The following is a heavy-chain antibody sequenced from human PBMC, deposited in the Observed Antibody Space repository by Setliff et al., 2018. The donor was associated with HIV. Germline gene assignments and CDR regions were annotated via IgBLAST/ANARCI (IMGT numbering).Heavy chain of an antibody. J-gene: IGHJ4*02. CDR3: ARDVAPPLAGDVWSGNAY. Sequence: PSETLSLTCSVSGGSIRSHYWSWIRQAPGKGLQWIGNVYYRAKTGATTDHNPSLRSRISISLDVSKNQLSLRLRSVTAADTAIYYCARDVAPPLAGDVWSGNAYWGRGTLVTVSS. D-gene: IGHD3-3*01. CDR2: VYYRAKTGATT. V-gene: IGHV4-59*11. CDR1: GGSIRSHY.